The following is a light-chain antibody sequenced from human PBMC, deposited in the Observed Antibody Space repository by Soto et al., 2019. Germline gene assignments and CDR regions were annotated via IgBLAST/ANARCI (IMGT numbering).Light chain of an antibody. J-gene: IGKJ1*01. CDR1: QTLLKGY. CDR2: DVS. V-gene: IGKV3D-20*01. CDR3: QNYDGPWT. Sequence: EVTLTQSPATVSLSPGETATLSCGASQTLLKGYLAWYQQRPGLAPRLIIYDVSRRATGIPDRFSGSGSGTEFTLSISRVEPEDFAVYYCQNYDGPWTFGQGTKVEIK.